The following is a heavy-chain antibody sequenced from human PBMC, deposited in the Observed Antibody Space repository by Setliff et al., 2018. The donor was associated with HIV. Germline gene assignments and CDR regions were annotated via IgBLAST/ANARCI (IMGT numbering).Heavy chain of an antibody. V-gene: IGHV4-38-2*01. Sequence: SETLSLTCAVSGHSISSGYFRGWIRQTPGKGLEWIGNIYQSGNAYYNPSLKSRVTISVDTSRNRFSLKLSSVTAADTAVYYCVTGYNSVWYSVFWGQGILVTVSS. CDR2: IYQSGNA. D-gene: IGHD6-13*01. CDR1: GHSISSGYF. CDR3: VTGYNSVWYSVF. J-gene: IGHJ4*02.